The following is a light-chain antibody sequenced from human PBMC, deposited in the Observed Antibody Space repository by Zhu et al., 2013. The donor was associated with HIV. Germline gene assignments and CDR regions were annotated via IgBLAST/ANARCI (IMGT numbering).Light chain of an antibody. Sequence: QSVLTQPPSASGTPGQRVTISCSGSSSNIGSNYVSWYQQLPGTAPKLLIYDNNKRPSVIPDRFSGSKSGTSATLGITGLQTGDEADYYCGTWDSSLSVVVFGGGTTLTVL. CDR1: SSNIGSNY. CDR3: GTWDSSLSVVV. V-gene: IGLV1-51*01. J-gene: IGLJ2*01. CDR2: DNN.